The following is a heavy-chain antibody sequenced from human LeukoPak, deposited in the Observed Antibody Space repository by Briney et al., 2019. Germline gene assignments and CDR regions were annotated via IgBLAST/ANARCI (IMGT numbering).Heavy chain of an antibody. CDR2: ISYDGNNK. CDR1: GFTFSSYG. J-gene: IGHJ4*02. D-gene: IGHD5-18*01. Sequence: GGSLRLSCAASGFTFSSYGMHWVRQAPGKGLEWVAVISYDGNNKYYADSVKGRFTISRDNSKNTLYLQMNSLRAEDTAVYYCAKDRAIQLWLPGWDFDYWGQGTLVTVSS. CDR3: AKDRAIQLWLPGWDFDY. V-gene: IGHV3-30*18.